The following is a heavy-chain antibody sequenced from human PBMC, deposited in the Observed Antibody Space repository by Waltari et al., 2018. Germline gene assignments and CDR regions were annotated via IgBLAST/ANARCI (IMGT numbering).Heavy chain of an antibody. Sequence: QVQLQQWGAGLLKPSETLSLTCAVYGGSFSGYYWSWIRQPPGKGLEWIGEINHSGSTNYNPSLKSRVTISGDTSKNQFSLKLSSVTAADTAVYYCARVALQSCGGDCLYFDYWGQGTLVTVSS. CDR2: INHSGST. V-gene: IGHV4-34*01. CDR3: ARVALQSCGGDCLYFDY. CDR1: GGSFSGYY. D-gene: IGHD2-21*02. J-gene: IGHJ4*02.